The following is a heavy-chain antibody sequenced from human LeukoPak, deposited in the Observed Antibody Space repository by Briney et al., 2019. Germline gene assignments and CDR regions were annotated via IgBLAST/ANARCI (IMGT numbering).Heavy chain of an antibody. CDR3: ATDAYDYVWGSYRYFHY. CDR1: GGTFSSYA. J-gene: IGHJ4*02. CDR2: IIPIFGTA. D-gene: IGHD3-16*02. V-gene: IGHV1-69*13. Sequence: SVKVSCKASGGTFSSYAISWVRQAPGQGLEWMGGIIPIFGTANYAQKFQGRVTITADESTSAAYMELSSLRSEDTAVYYCATDAYDYVWGSYRYFHYWGQGTLATVSS.